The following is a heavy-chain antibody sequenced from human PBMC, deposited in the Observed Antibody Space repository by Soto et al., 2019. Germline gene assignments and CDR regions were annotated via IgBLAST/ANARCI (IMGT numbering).Heavy chain of an antibody. CDR3: ARVPHCWGGSCYSSAFDI. CDR1: GFTFSSYS. CDR2: LSSSSSYI. Sequence: EVQLVESGGGLVKPGGSLRLSCAASGFTFSSYSMNWVRQAPGKGLEWVSSLSSSSSYIYYADSVKGRFTISRDNAKNALYLQMNSLRAEDTAVYYCARVPHCWGGSCYSSAFDIFGQGTMVTVSS. V-gene: IGHV3-21*01. D-gene: IGHD2-15*01. J-gene: IGHJ3*02.